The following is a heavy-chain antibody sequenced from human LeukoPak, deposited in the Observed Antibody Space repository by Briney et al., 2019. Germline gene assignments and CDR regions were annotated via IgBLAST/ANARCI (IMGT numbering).Heavy chain of an antibody. D-gene: IGHD2-2*01. CDR3: ARGLTSCYDY. J-gene: IGHJ4*02. CDR2: INHSGST. Sequence: SETLSLTCAVYGGSFSGYYWSWIRQPPGKGLEWIGEINHSGSTNYNPSLKSRVTISVDTSKNQFSLKLNSVTAADTAVYYCARGLTSCYDYWGQGTLVTVSS. V-gene: IGHV4-34*01. CDR1: GGSFSGYY.